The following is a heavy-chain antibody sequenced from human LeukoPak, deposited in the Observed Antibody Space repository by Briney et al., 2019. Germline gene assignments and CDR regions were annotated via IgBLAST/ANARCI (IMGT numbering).Heavy chain of an antibody. CDR2: IYYSGST. V-gene: IGHV4-39*01. J-gene: IGHJ5*02. CDR3: AGYEWELRDWFDP. CDR1: GGSISSSSYY. D-gene: IGHD1-26*01. Sequence: SSETLSLTCTVSGGSISSSSYYWGWIRQPPGKGLEWIGSIYYSGSTYYNPSLKSRVTISVDTSKNQFSLKLSSVTAADTAVYYCAGYEWELRDWFDPWGQGTLVTVSS.